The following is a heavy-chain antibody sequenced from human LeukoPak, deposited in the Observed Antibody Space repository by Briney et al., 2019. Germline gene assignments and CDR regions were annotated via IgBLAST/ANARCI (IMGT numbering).Heavy chain of an antibody. CDR1: GFTFSNYA. J-gene: IGHJ4*02. CDR3: AKVRSAVVAAATNY. D-gene: IGHD2-15*01. Sequence: PGGSLRLSCAASGFTFSNYAMSWVRQAPGKGLEWVSVVSGSGGSTYHADSVEGRFTISRDNSNNTLYLQMNSLRAEDTAIYYCAKVRSAVVAAATNYWGQGTLVTVPS. CDR2: VSGSGGST. V-gene: IGHV3-23*01.